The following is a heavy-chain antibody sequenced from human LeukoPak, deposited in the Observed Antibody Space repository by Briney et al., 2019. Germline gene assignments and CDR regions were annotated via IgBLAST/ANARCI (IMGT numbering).Heavy chain of an antibody. CDR2: IQQDGNEK. Sequence: QAGGSLRLSCAASGFTFRNYWLSWVRQAPGKGLEWVANIQQDGNEKYYVDSVKGRFTISRDNAKNSLYLQMNSLRAEDTAVYYCARGMIVVVQDYWGQGTLVTVSS. D-gene: IGHD3-22*01. V-gene: IGHV3-7*03. CDR1: GFTFRNYW. J-gene: IGHJ4*02. CDR3: ARGMIVVVQDY.